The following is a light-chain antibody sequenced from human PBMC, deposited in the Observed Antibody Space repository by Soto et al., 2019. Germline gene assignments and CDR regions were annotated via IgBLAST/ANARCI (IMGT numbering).Light chain of an antibody. CDR3: QQYQTSPRA. Sequence: EIVVTQPPGSLSVSPGERATLSCRASQSVSSNSLAWYQQRPGQAPRLLIYGASSRATGIPDRFSGSGSGTDFTLTISRLEPEDFAVYYCQQYQTSPRAFGQGTKVDIK. CDR1: QSVSSNS. CDR2: GAS. V-gene: IGKV3-20*01. J-gene: IGKJ1*01.